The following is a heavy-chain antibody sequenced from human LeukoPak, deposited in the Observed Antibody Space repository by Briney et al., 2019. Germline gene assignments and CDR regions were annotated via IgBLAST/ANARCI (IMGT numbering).Heavy chain of an antibody. J-gene: IGHJ4*02. CDR1: GFTFTNYV. CDR2: ITYSGSTD. D-gene: IGHD1-26*01. CDR3: ARGGGSYSELDY. V-gene: IGHV3-30-3*01. Sequence: PGGSLRLSCAASGFTFTNYVMFWVRQAPGKGLEWVALITYSGSTDYYADSVRGRFTISRDNSNNTLYLQMNSLSVEDTAMYYCARGGGSYSELDYWGQGTLVTVSP.